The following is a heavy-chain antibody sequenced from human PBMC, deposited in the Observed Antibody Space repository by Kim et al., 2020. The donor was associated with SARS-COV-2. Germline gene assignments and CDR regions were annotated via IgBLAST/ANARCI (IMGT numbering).Heavy chain of an antibody. D-gene: IGHD3-22*01. Sequence: GGSLRLSCAASGFTFSSYGMHWVRQAPGKGLEWVAVIWYDGSNKYYADSVKGRFTISRDNSKNTLYLQMNSLRAEDTAVYYCAKDNYYDSSGYYPHETYYYGMDVWGQGTTVTVSS. J-gene: IGHJ6*02. CDR1: GFTFSSYG. CDR2: IWYDGSNK. V-gene: IGHV3-33*06. CDR3: AKDNYYDSSGYYPHETYYYGMDV.